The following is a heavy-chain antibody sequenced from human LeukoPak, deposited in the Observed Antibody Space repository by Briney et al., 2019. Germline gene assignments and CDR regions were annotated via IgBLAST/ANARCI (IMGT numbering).Heavy chain of an antibody. Sequence: ASVKVSCKASGYTFTSYAMHWVRQAPGQRLEWMGWINAGNGNTKYSQKFQGRVTITRDTSASTAYMELCSLRSEDTAVYYCALITMVRGVIIGYYWGQGTLVTVSS. J-gene: IGHJ4*02. V-gene: IGHV1-3*01. CDR1: GYTFTSYA. CDR3: ALITMVRGVIIGYY. D-gene: IGHD3-10*01. CDR2: INAGNGNT.